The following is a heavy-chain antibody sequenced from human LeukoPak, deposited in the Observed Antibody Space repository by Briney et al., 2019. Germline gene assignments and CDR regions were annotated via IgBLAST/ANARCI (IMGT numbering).Heavy chain of an antibody. CDR2: ISYDGSNK. Sequence: GGSPRLSCAASGFTFSSYAMHWVRQAPGKGLEWVAVISYDGSNKYYADSVKGRFTTSRDNSKNTLYLQMNSLRAEDTAVYYCARDGLLGYFDYWGQGTLVTVSS. J-gene: IGHJ4*02. V-gene: IGHV3-30-3*01. D-gene: IGHD3-16*01. CDR1: GFTFSSYA. CDR3: ARDGLLGYFDY.